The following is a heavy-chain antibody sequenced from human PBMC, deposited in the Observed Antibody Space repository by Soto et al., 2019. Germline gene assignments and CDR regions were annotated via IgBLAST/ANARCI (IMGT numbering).Heavy chain of an antibody. Sequence: EVQLLVSGGGLVQPGGSVRLSCAVSGFTFSNYAMNWVRQTPGGGLEWVSTTTNTGGDKIYADSVKGRFTISRDNSKNTLFLHMNNLRVEDTAIYYCAKASGESYPWSRVFEYWGQGTRVTVSS. CDR1: GFTFSNYA. CDR2: TTNTGGDK. V-gene: IGHV3-23*01. D-gene: IGHD1-26*01. J-gene: IGHJ4*02. CDR3: AKASGESYPWSRVFEY.